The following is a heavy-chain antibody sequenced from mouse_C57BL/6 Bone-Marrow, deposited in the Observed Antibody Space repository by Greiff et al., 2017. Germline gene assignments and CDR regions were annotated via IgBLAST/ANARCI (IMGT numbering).Heavy chain of an antibody. Sequence: VQLKESGPELVKPGASVKISCKASGYSFTDYNMNWVKQSNGKSLEWIGVINPNYGTTSYNQKFKGKATLTVDQSSSTAYMQLNSLTSEDSAVYYCARWGGYYHQAWLAYWGQGTLVTVSA. J-gene: IGHJ3*01. CDR1: GYSFTDYN. CDR3: ARWGGYYHQAWLAY. D-gene: IGHD2-3*01. CDR2: INPNYGTT. V-gene: IGHV1-39*01.